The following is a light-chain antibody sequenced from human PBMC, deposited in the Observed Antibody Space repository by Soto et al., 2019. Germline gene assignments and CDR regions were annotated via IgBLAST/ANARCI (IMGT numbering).Light chain of an antibody. J-gene: IGKJ2*01. CDR3: QQYGSSPGYT. V-gene: IGKV3-20*01. CDR2: VAS. CDR1: QSVSSSY. Sequence: EIVLTQSPGTLSLSPGERATLSCRASQSVSSSYLAWYQQKPGQAPRLLIYVASGRATGIPDRFSGSGSGTDFTLTISRMEPEDFAVYYCQQYGSSPGYTFGQGTKLEI.